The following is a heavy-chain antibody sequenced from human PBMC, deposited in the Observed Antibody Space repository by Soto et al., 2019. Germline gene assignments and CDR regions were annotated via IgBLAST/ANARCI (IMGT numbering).Heavy chain of an antibody. D-gene: IGHD6-13*01. V-gene: IGHV4-59*01. CDR2: VYNSGST. CDR1: GGSISSNY. Sequence: SETLSLTCTVSGGSISSNYWTWIRQAPGKGLEWIGYVYNSGSTNYNPSLKSRVTISEDTSKSQFSLKVNSMTAADTAVYYCARYRREAAAGYTLDYWGQGILVTVSS. CDR3: ARYRREAAAGYTLDY. J-gene: IGHJ4*02.